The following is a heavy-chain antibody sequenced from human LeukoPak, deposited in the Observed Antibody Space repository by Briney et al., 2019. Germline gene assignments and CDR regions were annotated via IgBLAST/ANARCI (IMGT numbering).Heavy chain of an antibody. Sequence: GGSLRLSCAASGFTFSSYWMHWVRQAPGKGLVWVSRINSDGSSTSYADSVKGRFTISRDNAKNTLYLQMNSLKTEDTAVYYCTTDAGYGHYFDYWGQGTLVTVSS. CDR2: INSDGSST. J-gene: IGHJ4*02. V-gene: IGHV3-74*01. CDR3: TTDAGYGHYFDY. D-gene: IGHD5-18*01. CDR1: GFTFSSYW.